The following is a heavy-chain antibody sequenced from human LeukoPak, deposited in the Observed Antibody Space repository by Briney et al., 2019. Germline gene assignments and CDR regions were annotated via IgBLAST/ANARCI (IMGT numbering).Heavy chain of an antibody. D-gene: IGHD2-2*02. CDR1: GYTFTNYG. V-gene: IGHV1-18*01. CDR3: ARTYCSSTSCYTSHFDY. Sequence: ASVKVSCKASGYTFTNYGIIWVRQAPGQGLEWMGLISPYNGNTNYAQKFQGRVTMTTDTSTSTVYMDLRSLRSDDTAVYYCARTYCSSTSCYTSHFDYWGQGTLVTVSS. J-gene: IGHJ4*02. CDR2: ISPYNGNT.